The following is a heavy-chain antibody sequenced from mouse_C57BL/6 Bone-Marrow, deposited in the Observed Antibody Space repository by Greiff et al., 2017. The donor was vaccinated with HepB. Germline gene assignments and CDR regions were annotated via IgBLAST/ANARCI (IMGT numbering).Heavy chain of an antibody. J-gene: IGHJ2*01. CDR3: ARTLYQLRGYFDY. CDR1: GYTFTDYY. Sequence: VQLKESGAELVRPGASVKLSCKASGYTFTDYYINWVKQRPGQGLEWIARIYPGSGNTYYNEKFKGKATLTAEKSSSTAYMQLSSLTSEDSAVYFCARTLYQLRGYFDYWGQGTTLTVSS. CDR2: IYPGSGNT. V-gene: IGHV1-76*01. D-gene: IGHD2-12*01.